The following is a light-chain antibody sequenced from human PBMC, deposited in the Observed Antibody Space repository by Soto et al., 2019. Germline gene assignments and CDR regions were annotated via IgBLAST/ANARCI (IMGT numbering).Light chain of an antibody. V-gene: IGKV3-15*01. Sequence: EIVMTQSPATLSVSPGERATLSCRASQSVSSNLAWYQQKPGQAPRLLIYGASTRATGISARFSGSGSGTEFTLTISGLQSEYFAVYYCQQYNSWRTFGQGTKVEI. CDR1: QSVSSN. J-gene: IGKJ1*01. CDR3: QQYNSWRT. CDR2: GAS.